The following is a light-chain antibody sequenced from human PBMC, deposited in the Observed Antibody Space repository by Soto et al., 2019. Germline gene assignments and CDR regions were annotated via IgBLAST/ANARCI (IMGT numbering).Light chain of an antibody. V-gene: IGLV2-11*01. Sequence: QSVLTQPRSVSGSPGQSVTISCTGTSSDVGGYNYVPWYQHHPGKAPKFMIYDVSKRPSGVPDRFSGSKSGNTASLTISGLQAEDEADYYCCSYAGIYTFVFGTGTKLTVL. J-gene: IGLJ1*01. CDR2: DVS. CDR3: CSYAGIYTFV. CDR1: SSDVGGYNY.